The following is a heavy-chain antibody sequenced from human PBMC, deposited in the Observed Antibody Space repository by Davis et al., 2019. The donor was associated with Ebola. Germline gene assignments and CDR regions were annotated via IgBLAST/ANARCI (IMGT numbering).Heavy chain of an antibody. J-gene: IGHJ5*01. CDR3: ARDPTNYGSEDYFAYNWFDS. V-gene: IGHV3-30-3*01. CDR2: ISSDGNKK. CDR1: GFTFSTFA. D-gene: IGHD3-10*01. Sequence: PGGSLRLSCVGPGFTFSTFAMHWVRQAPGKGLEWVALISSDGNKKFYTDSLKGRFTISSDNSKNTLYLQMDNLRPEDTAVYYCARDPTNYGSEDYFAYNWFDSWGQGTLVTVSS.